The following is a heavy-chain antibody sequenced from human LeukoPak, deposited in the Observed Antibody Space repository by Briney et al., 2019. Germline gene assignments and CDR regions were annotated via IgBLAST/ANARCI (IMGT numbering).Heavy chain of an antibody. CDR3: AREMSDTVTWGWYFDL. D-gene: IGHD4-17*01. V-gene: IGHV3-13*01. Sequence: GGSLRLSCAASGFTFSSYAMSWVRQAPGKGLEWVSAIGTKGDTYYSDSVRGRFTISRENGKNSLYLQMNSLRAGDTAVYYCAREMSDTVTWGWYFDLWGRGTLVTVSS. CDR2: IGTKGDT. CDR1: GFTFSSYA. J-gene: IGHJ2*01.